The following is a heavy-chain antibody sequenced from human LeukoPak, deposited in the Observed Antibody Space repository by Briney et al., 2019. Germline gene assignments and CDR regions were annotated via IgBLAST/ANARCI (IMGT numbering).Heavy chain of an antibody. J-gene: IGHJ3*02. CDR2: IYTSGRT. CDR3: ARDYNRYCSSTSCYSDAFDI. V-gene: IGHV4-4*07. Sequence: PSETLSLTCTVSGGSISSYYWSWIRQPAGKGLEWIGRIYTSGRTNYNPSLKSRVTMSVDTSKNQFSLKLSSVTAADTAVHYCARDYNRYCSSTSCYSDAFDIWGQGTMVTVSS. CDR1: GGSISSYY. D-gene: IGHD2-2*02.